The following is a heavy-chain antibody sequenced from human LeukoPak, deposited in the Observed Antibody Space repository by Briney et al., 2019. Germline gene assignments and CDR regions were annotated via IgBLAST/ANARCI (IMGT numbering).Heavy chain of an antibody. D-gene: IGHD6-13*01. J-gene: IGHJ4*02. CDR1: GFTFSNYA. Sequence: PGGSLRLSCSASGFTFSNYALHWVRQAPGKGLEYVSTVSNNGGNTNYADSVKGRFTISRDNSKNTLYLQMSSLRAEGTAVYYCVKAAGSWYGYFDYWGQGTLVTVSS. V-gene: IGHV3-64D*06. CDR2: VSNNGGNT. CDR3: VKAAGSWYGYFDY.